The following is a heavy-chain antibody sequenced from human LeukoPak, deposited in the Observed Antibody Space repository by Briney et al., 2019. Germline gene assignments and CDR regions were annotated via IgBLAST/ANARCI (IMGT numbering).Heavy chain of an antibody. CDR2: ISAYNGNT. V-gene: IGHV1-18*01. CDR1: GYTFTSYG. J-gene: IGHJ3*02. Sequence: ASVKVSCKASGYTFTSYGISWVRQAPGQGLEWMGWISAYNGNTNYAQKLQGRVTMTTDTSTSTAYMELRSLRSDDTAVYYCARDPGAYYYDSSGYSDAFDIWAKGQWSPSLQ. D-gene: IGHD3-22*01. CDR3: ARDPGAYYYDSSGYSDAFDI.